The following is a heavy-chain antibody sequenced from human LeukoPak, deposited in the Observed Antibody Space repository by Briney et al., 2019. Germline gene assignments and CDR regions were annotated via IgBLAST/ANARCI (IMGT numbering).Heavy chain of an antibody. J-gene: IGHJ4*02. CDR3: ARESGYYYDTSGYTFDY. CDR2: IYTSGST. D-gene: IGHD3-22*01. Sequence: PSETLSLTCTVSGGSSNNYYWSWIRQSAGKGLEWIGRIYTSGSTNYNPSLKSRVSMTVDTSENQFSLRLRSVTAADTAVYYCARESGYYYDTSGYTFDYWGQGILVTVSS. V-gene: IGHV4-4*07. CDR1: GGSSNNYY.